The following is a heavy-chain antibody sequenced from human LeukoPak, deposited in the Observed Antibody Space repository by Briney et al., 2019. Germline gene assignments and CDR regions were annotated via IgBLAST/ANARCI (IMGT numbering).Heavy chain of an antibody. V-gene: IGHV4-39*07. CDR2: IYYSGST. CDR3: AGGIVGSTFDY. D-gene: IGHD1-26*01. Sequence: SETLSLTCTVSGGSISSSSYYWGWIRQPPGKGLEWIGSIYYSGSTYYNPSLKSRVTISVDTSKNQFSLKLSSVTAADTAVYYCAGGIVGSTFDYWGQGTLVTVSS. CDR1: GGSISSSSYY. J-gene: IGHJ4*02.